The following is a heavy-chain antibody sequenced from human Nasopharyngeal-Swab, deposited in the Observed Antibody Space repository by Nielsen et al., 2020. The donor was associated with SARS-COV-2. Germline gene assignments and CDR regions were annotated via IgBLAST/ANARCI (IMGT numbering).Heavy chain of an antibody. V-gene: IGHV4-30-2*05. Sequence: WIRQPPEKGLEWMGFIHQSGSTTYSPSLKSRLTMSVDTSKNQFSLKLTSVTAADTALYYCARERTAPGTLYYFDYWGQGTPVTVSS. D-gene: IGHD1/OR15-1a*01. CDR2: IHQSGST. J-gene: IGHJ4*02. CDR3: ARERTAPGTLYYFDY.